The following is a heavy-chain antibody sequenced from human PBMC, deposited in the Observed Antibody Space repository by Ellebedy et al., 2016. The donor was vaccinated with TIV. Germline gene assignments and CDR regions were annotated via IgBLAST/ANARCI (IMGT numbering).Heavy chain of an antibody. Sequence: MPSETLSLPCTVSGDPMTTHFWSWLRQPPGKGLEYIGYVDLGWNTVYNPPLKSRLTISLDTSKYQFSLLFTSMTAADTAVYFCARRVRKCSEYFDYWGRGILVTVSS. CDR3: ARRVRKCSEYFDY. D-gene: IGHD3-10*01. CDR2: VDLGWNT. V-gene: IGHV4-59*11. CDR1: GDPMTTHF. J-gene: IGHJ4*01.